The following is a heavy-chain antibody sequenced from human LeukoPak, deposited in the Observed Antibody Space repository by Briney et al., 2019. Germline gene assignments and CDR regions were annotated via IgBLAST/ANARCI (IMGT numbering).Heavy chain of an antibody. J-gene: IGHJ4*02. V-gene: IGHV3-53*01. D-gene: IGHD1-7*01. CDR3: ARGESGAWNYKRGFDY. CDR2: LYSGGSS. Sequence: GGSLRLSCAASGFSVSSNYLTWVRQAPGRGREWVSVLYSGGSSQYADSVKGRFTISKDISKNTFFLQMNSLRAEDTAVYYCARGESGAWNYKRGFDYWGQGTLVTVSS. CDR1: GFSVSSNY.